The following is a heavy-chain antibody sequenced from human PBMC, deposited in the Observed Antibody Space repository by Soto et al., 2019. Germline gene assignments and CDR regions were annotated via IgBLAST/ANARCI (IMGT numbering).Heavy chain of an antibody. CDR1: GGSISSSSYY. V-gene: IGHV4-39*01. D-gene: IGHD1-1*01. CDR2: IYYSGST. Sequence: SETLSLTCTVSGGSISSSSYYWGWIRQPPGKGLEWIGSIYYSGSTYYNPSLKSRVTISVDTSKNQFSLKLSSVTAADTAVYYWAREELEPMNWFDPWGQGTLVTVSS. J-gene: IGHJ5*02. CDR3: AREELEPMNWFDP.